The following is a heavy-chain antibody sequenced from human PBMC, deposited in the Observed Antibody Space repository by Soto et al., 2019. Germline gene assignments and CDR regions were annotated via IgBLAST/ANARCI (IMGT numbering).Heavy chain of an antibody. CDR1: GFRFRSHS. D-gene: IGHD6-19*01. CDR3: ATERGEYDSGWYIDR. J-gene: IGHJ5*02. V-gene: IGHV3-21*06. Sequence: GGSLRLSCAASGFRFRSHSFNWVRQAPGQGLEWVAYISSRSSLILYADSVRGRFVISRDNALNSLYLLMNSPRDEDTAIYYCATERGEYDSGWYIDRWGQGTPVTVSS. CDR2: ISSRSSLI.